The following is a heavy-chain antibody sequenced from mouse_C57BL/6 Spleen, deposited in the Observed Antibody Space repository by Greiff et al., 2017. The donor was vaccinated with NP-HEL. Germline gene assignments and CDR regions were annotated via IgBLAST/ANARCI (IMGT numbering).Heavy chain of an antibody. D-gene: IGHD3-3*01. CDR1: GFTFSSYA. CDR3: ARERGCAFYAMDY. Sequence: EVKLMESGGGLVKPGGSLKLSCAASGFTFSSYAMSWVRQTPEKRLEWVATISDGGSYTYYPDNVKGRFTISRDNAKNNLYLQMSHLKSEDTAMYYCARERGCAFYAMDYWGQGTSVTVSS. V-gene: IGHV5-4*01. J-gene: IGHJ4*01. CDR2: ISDGGSYT.